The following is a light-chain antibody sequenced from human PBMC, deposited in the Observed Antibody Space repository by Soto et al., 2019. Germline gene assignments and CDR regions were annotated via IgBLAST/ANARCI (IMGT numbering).Light chain of an antibody. Sequence: DIQMSQPPSSLSASIGDRVTITCRARQSISSYLNWYQQKPGKAPKLLIYAASSLQSGVPSRFSGSGSGTDFTLTISSLQPEDFATYYCQQSYTTPRTFGQGTKVDI. CDR1: QSISSY. V-gene: IGKV1-39*01. CDR2: AAS. CDR3: QQSYTTPRT. J-gene: IGKJ1*01.